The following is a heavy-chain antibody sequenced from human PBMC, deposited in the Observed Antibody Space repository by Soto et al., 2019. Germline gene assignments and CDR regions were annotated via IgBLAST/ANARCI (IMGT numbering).Heavy chain of an antibody. CDR1: GFTFSSYA. Sequence: PGGSLRLSCAASGFTFSSYAMSWVRQAPGKGLEWVSAISGSGGSTYYADSVKGRFTISRDNSKNTLYLQMNSLRAEDTAVYYCAKESTPGYSSGWLDNNWFDPWGQGTLVTVSS. CDR2: ISGSGGST. J-gene: IGHJ5*02. D-gene: IGHD6-19*01. V-gene: IGHV3-23*01. CDR3: AKESTPGYSSGWLDNNWFDP.